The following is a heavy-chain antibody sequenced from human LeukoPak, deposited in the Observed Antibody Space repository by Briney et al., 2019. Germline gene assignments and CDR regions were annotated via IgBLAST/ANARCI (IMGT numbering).Heavy chain of an antibody. CDR3: ARFHYYDFWSGYRRANYFDY. V-gene: IGHV4-34*01. CDR1: GGSSSGYY. Sequence: PSETLSLTCAVYGGSSSGYYWSWIRQPPGKGLEWIGEINHSGSTNYNPSLKSRVTISVDTSKNQFSLKLSSVTAADTAVYYCARFHYYDFWSGYRRANYFDYWGQGTLVTVSS. CDR2: INHSGST. J-gene: IGHJ4*02. D-gene: IGHD3-3*01.